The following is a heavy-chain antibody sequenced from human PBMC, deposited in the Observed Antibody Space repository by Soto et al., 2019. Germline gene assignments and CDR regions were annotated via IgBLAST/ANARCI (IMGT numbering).Heavy chain of an antibody. V-gene: IGHV4-34*01. J-gene: IGHJ4*02. D-gene: IGHD3-16*01. CDR3: ARGREGGGAS. CDR1: GGSFSGNY. CDR2: INPSGST. Sequence: QVQLQQWGAGLLKPSETLSLTCGVYGGSFSGNYWSWIRQPPGEGLEWIGEINPSGSTNYSPSLKSRATISADTSKNQFSLKLSSVIAADTAVYYCARGREGGGASGGQGTLVTVSS.